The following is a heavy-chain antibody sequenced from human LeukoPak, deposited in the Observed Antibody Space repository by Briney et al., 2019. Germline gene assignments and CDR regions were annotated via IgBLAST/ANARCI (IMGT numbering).Heavy chain of an antibody. D-gene: IGHD2-2*03. CDR3: VRDCFGYCSSTHTANWFDP. CDR1: GYTFTSYG. V-gene: IGHV1-69*06. CDR2: IIPIFGTA. Sequence: ASVKVSCKASGYTFTSYGISWVRQAPGQGLEWMGGIIPIFGTANYAQKFQGRVTITADKSTSTAYMELSSLRSEDTAVYYCVRDCFGYCSSTHTANWFDPWGQGTLVTVSS. J-gene: IGHJ5*02.